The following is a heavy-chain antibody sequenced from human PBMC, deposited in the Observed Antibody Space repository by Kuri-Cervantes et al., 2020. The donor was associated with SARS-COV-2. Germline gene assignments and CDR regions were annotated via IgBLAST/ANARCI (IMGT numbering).Heavy chain of an antibody. CDR1: GFTFSSYG. J-gene: IGHJ4*02. CDR2: IWYDGSNK. CDR3: ARVDHVVGASL. Sequence: GESLKISCAASGFTFSSYGMHWVRQAPGKGLEWVAVIWYDGSNKYYADSVKGRFTISRDNSKNTLYLQMNSLRAEDTAVYYCARVDHVVGASLWGQGTLVTVSS. D-gene: IGHD1-26*01. V-gene: IGHV3-33*01.